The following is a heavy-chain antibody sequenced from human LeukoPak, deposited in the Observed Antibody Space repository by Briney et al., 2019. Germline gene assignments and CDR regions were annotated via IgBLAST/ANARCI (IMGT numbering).Heavy chain of an antibody. CDR3: ARAPPPYYYGMDV. CDR1: GGSINNYY. V-gene: IGHV4-59*01. Sequence: SETLSLTCTVSGGSINNYYWTWIRQPPGKGLERIGYIYSRGSTNYSPSLKSRVTISVDTSKNQFSLKLTSVTAADTAVYYCARAPPPYYYGMDVWGQGTTVTVSS. CDR2: IYSRGST. J-gene: IGHJ6*02.